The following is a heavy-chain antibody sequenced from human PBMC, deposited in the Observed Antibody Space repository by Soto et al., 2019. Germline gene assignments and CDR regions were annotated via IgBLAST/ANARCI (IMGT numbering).Heavy chain of an antibody. V-gene: IGHV1-69*19. CDR3: AREVQVHTPAFAY. D-gene: IGHD3-10*01. CDR1: GGTFNTYA. Sequence: QVQLVQSGAEMKKPGSSVKVSCQSSGGTFNTYAMNWVRQAPGQGPEWMGDISPMFGAANYAPKFQGRVTMTADDSTGTSYMQLSSLTSEDTALYFCAREVQVHTPAFAYWGQGTLVTVSS. CDR2: ISPMFGAA. J-gene: IGHJ4*02.